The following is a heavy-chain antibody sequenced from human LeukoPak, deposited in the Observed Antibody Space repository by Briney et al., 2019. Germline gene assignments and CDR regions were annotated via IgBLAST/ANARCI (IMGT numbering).Heavy chain of an antibody. CDR1: GFTFSSDG. D-gene: IGHD6-6*01. CDR3: ARVYRSSSGYCFDY. V-gene: IGHV3-7*01. Sequence: PWGSLRLSCAASGFTFSSDGMHWVRQAPGKGLEWVANIKQDGSETYYVDSVKGRFTISRDNAKNSLYLQMNSLRAEDTAVYYCARVYRSSSGYCFDYWGQGTLVTVSS. J-gene: IGHJ4*02. CDR2: IKQDGSET.